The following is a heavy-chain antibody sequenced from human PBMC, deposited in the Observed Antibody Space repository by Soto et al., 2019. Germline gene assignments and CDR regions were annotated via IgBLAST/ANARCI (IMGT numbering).Heavy chain of an antibody. Sequence: QVQLVESGGGVVQPGRSLRLSCAASGFTFSSYAMHWVRQAPGKGLEWVAVISYDGSNKYYADSVKGRFTISRDNSKNTLYLQMNSLRAEDTAVYYCVRAGEKDTAYSRIDYWGQGPLVTFSS. D-gene: IGHD5-18*01. J-gene: IGHJ4*02. CDR1: GFTFSSYA. CDR3: VRAGEKDTAYSRIDY. V-gene: IGHV3-30-3*01. CDR2: ISYDGSNK.